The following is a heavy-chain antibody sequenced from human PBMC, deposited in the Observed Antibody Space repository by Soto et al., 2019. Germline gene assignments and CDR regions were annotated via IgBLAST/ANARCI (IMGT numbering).Heavy chain of an antibody. CDR1: GLTFSSCH. CDR3: AKIIITIFGVVHDGLYYGMDV. Sequence: PGGSLRLSCAASGLTFSSCHMNWVRQAPGKGLEWVSYISSGSRTIFYADSVNGRFTISRDNAKNSLYLQMNSLRAEDTAVYYCAKIIITIFGVVHDGLYYGMDVWGQGTTVTVSS. D-gene: IGHD3-3*01. J-gene: IGHJ6*02. V-gene: IGHV3-48*01. CDR2: ISSGSRTI.